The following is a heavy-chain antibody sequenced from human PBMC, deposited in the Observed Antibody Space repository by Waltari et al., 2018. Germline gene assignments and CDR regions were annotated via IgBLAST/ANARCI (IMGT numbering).Heavy chain of an antibody. D-gene: IGHD6-19*01. J-gene: IGHJ6*02. CDR3: ARDLRYSSGLPGGMDV. V-gene: IGHV4-4*07. CDR2: MYTSGST. Sequence: QVQLQESGPGLVKPSETLCLTCTVSGGSISSYSWRWIRQPAGKGLEWIGRMYTSGSTNYNPSLKSRVTISVDKCKNQFSLKLSSVTAADTAVYYCARDLRYSSGLPGGMDVWGQGTTVTVSS. CDR1: GGSISSYS.